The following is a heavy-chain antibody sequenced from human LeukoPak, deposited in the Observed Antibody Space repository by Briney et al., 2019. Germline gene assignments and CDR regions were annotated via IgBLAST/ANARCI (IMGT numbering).Heavy chain of an antibody. CDR3: AKAQDYGGNPAASYYYGMDV. Sequence: GRSLRLSCAASGFTFDDYAMHWVRQAPGKGLEWVSGISWNSGSIGYADSVKGRSTISRDSAKNSLYLQMNSLRAEDTALYYCAKAQDYGGNPAASYYYGMDVWGQGTTVTVSS. CDR1: GFTFDDYA. J-gene: IGHJ6*02. D-gene: IGHD4-23*01. CDR2: ISWNSGSI. V-gene: IGHV3-9*01.